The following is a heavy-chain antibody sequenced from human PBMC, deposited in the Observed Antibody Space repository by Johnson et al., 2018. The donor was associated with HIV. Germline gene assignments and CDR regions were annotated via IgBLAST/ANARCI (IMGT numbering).Heavy chain of an antibody. CDR3: ARDHDPIAAAQGAFDI. Sequence: VQLVESGGGVVQPGRSLRLSCAASGFTFSSYGMHWVRQAPGKGLEWVAVIWFDGSNKYYADSVKGRFTISRDNSKNTLYLQMNSLRAEDTAVYYCARDHDPIAAAQGAFDIWGQGTMVTVSS. CDR2: IWFDGSNK. V-gene: IGHV3-33*01. J-gene: IGHJ3*02. CDR1: GFTFSSYG. D-gene: IGHD6-13*01.